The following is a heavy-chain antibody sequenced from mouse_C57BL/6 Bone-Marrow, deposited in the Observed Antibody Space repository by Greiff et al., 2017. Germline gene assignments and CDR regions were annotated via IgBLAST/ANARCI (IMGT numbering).Heavy chain of an antibody. CDR1: GFTFSSYG. CDR2: ISSGGSYT. J-gene: IGHJ1*03. V-gene: IGHV5-6*01. D-gene: IGHD1-1*01. Sequence: EVQRVESGGDLVKPGGSLKLSCAASGFTFSSYGMSWVRQTPDKRLEWVATISSGGSYTYYPDSVKGRFTISRDNAKNTLYLQMSSLKSEDTAMXDCAHDGGYGYFAVWGTGTTVTVSS. CDR3: AHDGGYGYFAV.